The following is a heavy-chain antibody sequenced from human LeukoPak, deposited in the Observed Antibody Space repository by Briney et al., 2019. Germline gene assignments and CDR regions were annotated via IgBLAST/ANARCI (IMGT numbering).Heavy chain of an antibody. CDR2: IYHSGST. D-gene: IGHD6-13*01. J-gene: IGHJ4*02. CDR3: ARHTSGSWYYFDY. Sequence: SETLSLTCTVSGYSISSSYYWGWIRQPPGKGLEWIGSIYHSGSTYDNPSLKSRVSISVDTSKNQFSLNLSSVAAADTAVYYCARHTSGSWYYFDYWGQGTLVTVSS. CDR1: GYSISSSYY. V-gene: IGHV4-38-2*02.